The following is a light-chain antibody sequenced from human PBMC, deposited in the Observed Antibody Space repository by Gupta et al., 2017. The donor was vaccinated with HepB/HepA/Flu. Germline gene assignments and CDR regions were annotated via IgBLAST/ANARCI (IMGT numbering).Light chain of an antibody. CDR2: KTD. CDR1: SSNTGSNT. V-gene: IGLV1-44*01. CDR3: AAWDGSMNSLV. Sequence: QSVLTQAPSASGTPGQGVAISCSGSSSNTGSNTVVWYRQLPGTAPQPLIYKTDQRPSGVPDRFSGSKSGSSASLAISGLQSEDEATYYCAAWDGSMNSLVFGGGTKLTVL. J-gene: IGLJ2*01.